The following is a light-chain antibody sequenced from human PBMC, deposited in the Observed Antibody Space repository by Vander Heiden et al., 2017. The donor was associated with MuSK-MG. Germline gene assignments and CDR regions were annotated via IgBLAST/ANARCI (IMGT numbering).Light chain of an antibody. CDR1: QTIARH. Sequence: DIQMTQSPSSLSASVGDRVTITCRASQTIARHLNWYQQKPGKAPNLLIYAASSLQSGVPSRFSGSGSGTDFSLSISSLQPEDFATYYCQHNYGTPNTFGQGTKLEIK. V-gene: IGKV1-39*01. CDR2: AAS. CDR3: QHNYGTPNT. J-gene: IGKJ2*01.